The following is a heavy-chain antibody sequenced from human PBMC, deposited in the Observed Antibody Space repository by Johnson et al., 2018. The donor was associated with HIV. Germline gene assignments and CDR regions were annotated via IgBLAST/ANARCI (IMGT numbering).Heavy chain of an antibody. CDR1: GFTFSNSD. CDR3: ARDRGSYGLDAFDI. V-gene: IGHV3-35*01. Sequence: VQLVESGGGVVQPGGSLRLSCAASGFTFSNSDMNWVHQAPGKGLEWVWGVSWNGSRTHYADSVKGRFIISRDNAKNSLYLQMNSLRAEDTALYYCARDRGSYGLDAFDIWGQGTMVTVSS. CDR2: VSWNGSRT. J-gene: IGHJ3*02. D-gene: IGHD1-26*01.